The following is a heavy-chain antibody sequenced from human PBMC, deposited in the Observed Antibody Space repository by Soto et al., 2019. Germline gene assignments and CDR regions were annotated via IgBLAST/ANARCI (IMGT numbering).Heavy chain of an antibody. CDR3: APEAGGGGY. Sequence: EVQLVESGGGLIQPGGSLRLSCAVSGFTVSNNYMSWVRQAPGKGLEGVSVIYSGGYTAYGDSVKGRFTISRDNSKNTLYLQMKGRRADAPAVSCGAPEAGGGGYWGQGTLVTVSS. CDR1: GFTVSNNY. D-gene: IGHD3-10*01. CDR2: IYSGGYT. J-gene: IGHJ4*02. V-gene: IGHV3-53*01.